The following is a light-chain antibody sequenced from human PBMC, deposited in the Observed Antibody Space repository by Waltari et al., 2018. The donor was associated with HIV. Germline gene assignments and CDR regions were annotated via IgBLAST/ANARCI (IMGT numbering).Light chain of an antibody. Sequence: QSALTQPPSASGSPGQSVTISCSGTSSYIGAYHAVSCYQHPPGKAPKLMIYEVTKRPSGVPDRCSGSKSGNTASLTVSGLQAEDEGDYYCSSYGGSNNLIFGGGTKLTVL. J-gene: IGLJ2*01. CDR3: SSYGGSNNLI. CDR2: EVT. CDR1: SSYIGAYHA. V-gene: IGLV2-8*01.